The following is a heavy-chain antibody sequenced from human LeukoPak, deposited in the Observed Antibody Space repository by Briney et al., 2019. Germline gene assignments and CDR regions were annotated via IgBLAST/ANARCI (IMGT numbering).Heavy chain of an antibody. CDR2: INHSGAT. D-gene: IGHD3-22*01. Sequence: SQTLSLTCTVSGDSISSDDYYWNWIRQPPGKGLEWIGEINHSGATNYNPSLKSRVTISIDTSKNQFSLKLSSVTAADTAVYYCASSRNYYHSSGSWEYCFDYWGQGTLVTVSS. J-gene: IGHJ4*02. CDR1: GDSISSDDYY. CDR3: ASSRNYYHSSGSWEYCFDY. V-gene: IGHV4-30-4*08.